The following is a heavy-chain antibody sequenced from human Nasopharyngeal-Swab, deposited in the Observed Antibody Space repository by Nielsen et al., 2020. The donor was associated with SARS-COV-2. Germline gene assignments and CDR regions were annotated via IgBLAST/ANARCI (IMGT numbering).Heavy chain of an antibody. D-gene: IGHD6-19*01. Sequence: GSLRLSCAVYGGSFSGYYWSWIRHPTGKGLEWIGEINHSGSTNYNPSLKSRVTISVDTSNNQFSLKLSSVTAADTAVYYCARGSLAVAVKRVWYFDLWGRGTLVTVSS. CDR1: GGSFSGYY. V-gene: IGHV4-34*01. CDR2: INHSGST. J-gene: IGHJ2*01. CDR3: ARGSLAVAVKRVWYFDL.